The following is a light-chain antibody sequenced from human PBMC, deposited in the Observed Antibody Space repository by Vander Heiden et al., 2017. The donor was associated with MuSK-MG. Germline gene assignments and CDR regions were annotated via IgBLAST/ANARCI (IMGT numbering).Light chain of an antibody. Sequence: DIQITQSPSSLSASVGDRVTLTCLARQHITDNLNWYQQKPGQAPKLLIYEASNLETGVPARFSGSGSGTDFTSTISSLQAEDVATYYCQQDDKPPYTFGQGTKVEIK. V-gene: IGKV1-33*01. J-gene: IGKJ2*01. CDR3: QQDDKPPYT. CDR2: EAS. CDR1: QHITDN.